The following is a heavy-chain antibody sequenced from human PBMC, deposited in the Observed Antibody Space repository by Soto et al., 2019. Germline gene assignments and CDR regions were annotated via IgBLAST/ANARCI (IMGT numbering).Heavy chain of an antibody. J-gene: IGHJ6*03. Sequence: LRLSCTASGFTFGDYAMSWFRQAPGKGLEWVGFIRSKAFAETTQYAASVKGRFTISRDDSKSIAYLQMNSLKTEDTAVYYCSRRRKADSYYFYMDVWGKGTTVTVSS. CDR3: SRRRKADSYYFYMDV. CDR1: GFTFGDYA. V-gene: IGHV3-49*03. D-gene: IGHD6-13*01. CDR2: IRSKAFAETT.